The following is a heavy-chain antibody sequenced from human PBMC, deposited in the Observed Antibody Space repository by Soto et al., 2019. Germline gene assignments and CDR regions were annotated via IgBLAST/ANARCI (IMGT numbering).Heavy chain of an antibody. CDR1: GFTFSNYD. D-gene: IGHD6-13*01. CDR3: TREQQMGGYDALDI. V-gene: IGHV3-13*01. Sequence: GGSLRLSCAASGFTFSNYDFHWVRQATGKGLEWVSAIGTGDDTYYAGSVKGRFTISRENVENSVYLQMNSLRAEDTAVYYCTREQQMGGYDALDIWGQGTMVTVSS. CDR2: IGTGDDT. J-gene: IGHJ3*02.